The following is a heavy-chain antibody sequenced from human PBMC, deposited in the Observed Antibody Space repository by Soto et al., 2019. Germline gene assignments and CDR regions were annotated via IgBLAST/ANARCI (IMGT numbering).Heavy chain of an antibody. CDR1: GGTFSTYA. CDR2: IIPLFGTA. J-gene: IGHJ2*01. CDR3: AQTLGLAVAGPGRFDL. D-gene: IGHD6-19*01. V-gene: IGHV1-69*12. Sequence: QVQLVQSGAEVKKPGSSVKVSCKASGGTFSTYAISWVRQAPGQGLEWMGGIIPLFGTANYAQKFQGRVTITADESTSTAYMELSSLRSEDTAVYYCAQTLGLAVAGPGRFDLWGRGTLITVSS.